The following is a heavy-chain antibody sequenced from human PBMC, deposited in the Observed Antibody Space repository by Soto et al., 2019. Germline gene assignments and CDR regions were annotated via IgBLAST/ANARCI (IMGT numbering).Heavy chain of an antibody. CDR3: ARDLALEYYYYYGMDV. CDR2: ISSSSSYI. Sequence: GGSLRLSCAASGFTSSSYSMNWVRQAPGKGLEWVSSISSSSSYIYYADSVKGRFTISRDNAKNSLYLQMNSLRAEDTAVYYCARDLALEYYYYYGMDVWGQGTTVTVSS. CDR1: GFTSSSYS. J-gene: IGHJ6*02. V-gene: IGHV3-21*01.